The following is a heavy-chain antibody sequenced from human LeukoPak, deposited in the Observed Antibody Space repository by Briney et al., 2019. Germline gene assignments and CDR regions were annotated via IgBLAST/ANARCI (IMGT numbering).Heavy chain of an antibody. J-gene: IGHJ6*04. CDR1: GFTFSKSS. CDR3: AELGITMIGGV. V-gene: IGHV3-7*01. Sequence: PGGSLRLSCAASGFTFSKSSMTWVRQAPGKGLEWVANIKQDGTEKYYVDSVRGRFTISRDNAKNSLYLQMNSLRAEDTAVYYCAELGITMIGGVWGKGTTVTISS. CDR2: IKQDGTEK. D-gene: IGHD3-10*02.